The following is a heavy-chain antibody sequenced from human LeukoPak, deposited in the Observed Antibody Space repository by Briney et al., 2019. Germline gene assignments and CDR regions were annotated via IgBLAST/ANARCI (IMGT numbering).Heavy chain of an antibody. Sequence: GGSLRLSCAASGFTFSSYAMSWVRQAPGKGLEWVSAISGSGGSTYYADSVKGRLTISRDNSKNTLYLQMNSLRAEDTAVYYCAKGPRTHYDILTDYWGQGTLVTVSS. CDR3: AKGPRTHYDILTDY. CDR1: GFTFSSYA. CDR2: ISGSGGST. V-gene: IGHV3-23*01. J-gene: IGHJ4*02. D-gene: IGHD3-9*01.